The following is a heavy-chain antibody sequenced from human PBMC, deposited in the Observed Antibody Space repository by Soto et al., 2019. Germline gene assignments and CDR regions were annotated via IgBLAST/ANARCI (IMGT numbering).Heavy chain of an antibody. J-gene: IGHJ6*02. CDR3: AKDLLSYTWNEFPYYHYVMAF. CDR1: GFSFKSYS. V-gene: IGHV3-48*01. D-gene: IGHD1-1*01. CDR2: ISRSSSTI. Sequence: GGSLRLSCAASGFSFKSYSMNWVRQAPGKGLEWVSDISRSSSTINYADSVKGRFTISRDNAKNSLYLQMNSLRAEDTAVYYCAKDLLSYTWNEFPYYHYVMAFGAQGTSVPVS.